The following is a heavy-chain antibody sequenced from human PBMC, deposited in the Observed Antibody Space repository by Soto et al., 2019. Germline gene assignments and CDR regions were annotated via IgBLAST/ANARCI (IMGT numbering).Heavy chain of an antibody. J-gene: IGHJ4*02. CDR3: TRGGGYSYFPLDY. CDR1: GFTFSYYW. D-gene: IGHD5-18*01. Sequence: EVQLVESGGGLVQPGGSLRLSCAASGFTFSYYWMHWVRQAPGKGLVWVSRTNSDGSSTSYADSVKGRFTISRDNAKNTLYLQMNSLRAEDTARYYCTRGGGYSYFPLDYWGQGALVSVSS. CDR2: TNSDGSST. V-gene: IGHV3-74*01.